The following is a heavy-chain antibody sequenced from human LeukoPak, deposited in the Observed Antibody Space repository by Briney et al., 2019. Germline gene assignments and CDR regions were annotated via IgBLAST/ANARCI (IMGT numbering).Heavy chain of an antibody. Sequence: SETLSLTCAVYGGSFSGYYWSWIRQPPGKGLEWIGYIYYSGSTNYNPSLKSRVTISVDTSKNQFSLQLNSVTAADTAVYYCARWIAVAGYYFDYWGQGTLVTVSS. CDR1: GGSFSGYY. CDR2: IYYSGST. V-gene: IGHV4-34*11. CDR3: ARWIAVAGYYFDY. J-gene: IGHJ4*02. D-gene: IGHD6-19*01.